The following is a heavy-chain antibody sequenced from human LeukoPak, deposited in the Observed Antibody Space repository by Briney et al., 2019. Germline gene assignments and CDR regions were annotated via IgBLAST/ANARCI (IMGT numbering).Heavy chain of an antibody. CDR2: IYHSGST. CDR1: DYSIGNGYY. V-gene: IGHV4-38-2*02. J-gene: IGHJ4*02. D-gene: IGHD6-13*01. CDR3: ARGAPGIAAAGYY. Sequence: SETLSLTCTVSDYSIGNGYYWGWIRQPPGKGLEWIGSIYHSGSTYYNPSLKSRVTISVDTSKNQFSLKLSSVTAADTAVYYCARGAPGIAAAGYYWGQGTLVTVSS.